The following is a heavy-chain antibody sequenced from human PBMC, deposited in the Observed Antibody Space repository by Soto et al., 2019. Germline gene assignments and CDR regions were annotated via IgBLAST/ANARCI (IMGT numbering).Heavy chain of an antibody. CDR3: VRNLRYYGGDYYYGMDA. CDR1: GFSLNTGGVG. Sequence: ITLKESGPTLVKPTQTLTLTCTFSGFSLNTGGVGVGWVRQPRGKAMEWLALIYWDDDERYRPSLRSRINIXNDTIXNXVVLTXTXXDPEDTATYYXVRNLRYYGGDYYYGMDAWGQGTTVTVSS. V-gene: IGHV2-5*02. CDR2: IYWDDDE. J-gene: IGHJ6*02. D-gene: IGHD3-10*01.